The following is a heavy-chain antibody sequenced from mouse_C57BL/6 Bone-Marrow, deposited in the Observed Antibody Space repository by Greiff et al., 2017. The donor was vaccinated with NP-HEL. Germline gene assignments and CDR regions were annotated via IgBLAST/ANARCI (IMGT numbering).Heavy chain of an antibody. D-gene: IGHD1-3*01. J-gene: IGHJ4*01. Sequence: VKLQQPGAELVRPGSSVKLSCKASGYTFTSYWMDWVQQTPGQGLEWIGNIYPSDSDTYYNQKFKDKATLTVDKSSSTTYMQLSSLTSEDSAVYYCARSSVDYAMDYWGQGTSVTVSS. V-gene: IGHV1-61*01. CDR3: ARSSVDYAMDY. CDR2: IYPSDSDT. CDR1: GYTFTSYW.